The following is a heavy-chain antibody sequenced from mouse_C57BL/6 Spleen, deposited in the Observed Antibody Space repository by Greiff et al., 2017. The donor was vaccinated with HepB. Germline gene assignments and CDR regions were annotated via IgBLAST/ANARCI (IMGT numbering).Heavy chain of an antibody. CDR2: ISSGSSTI. D-gene: IGHD2-4*01. CDR1: GFTFSDYG. Sequence: EVMLVESGGGLVKPGGSLKLSCAASGFTFSDYGMHWVRQAPEKGLEWVAYISSGSSTIYYADTVKGRFTISRDNAKNTLFLQMTSLRSEDTAMYYCARVRDMITTDYAMDYWGQGTSVTVSS. CDR3: ARVRDMITTDYAMDY. V-gene: IGHV5-17*01. J-gene: IGHJ4*01.